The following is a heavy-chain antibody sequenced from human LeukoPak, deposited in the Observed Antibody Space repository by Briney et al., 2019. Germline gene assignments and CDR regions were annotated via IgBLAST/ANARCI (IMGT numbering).Heavy chain of an antibody. CDR3: ARDSASATGFGSDN. D-gene: IGHD6-13*01. CDR2: INGASGGT. V-gene: IGHV1-2*02. CDR1: GYTFTDYH. Sequence: ASVKVSCKASGYTFTDYHMHWVRQAPGEGLEWMGWINGASGGTKYAQNFQDRVTMTRDTSISTAYLELSSLRSDDTAVYYCARDSASATGFGSDNWGQGTLVTVSS. J-gene: IGHJ4*02.